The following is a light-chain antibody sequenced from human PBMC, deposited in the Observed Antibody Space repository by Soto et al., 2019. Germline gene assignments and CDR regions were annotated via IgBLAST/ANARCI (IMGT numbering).Light chain of an antibody. CDR3: QQSYSTPRT. CDR2: AAS. V-gene: IGKV1-39*01. J-gene: IGKJ2*01. CDR1: QSISSY. Sequence: DIQMTQSPSSLSASVGDRVTITCRASQSISSYLHWYQQKPGKAPKLLIYAASSLQSGVPSRFSGSGSKTDFTLTISSLQPEDFATYYCQQSYSTPRTFGQGTKLEIK.